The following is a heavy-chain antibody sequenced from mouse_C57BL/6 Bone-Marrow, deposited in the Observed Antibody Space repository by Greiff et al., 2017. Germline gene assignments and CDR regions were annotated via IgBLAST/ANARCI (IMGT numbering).Heavy chain of an antibody. CDR2: IWSGGST. Sequence: VKLMESGPGLVQPSQSLSITCTVSGFSLTSYGVHWVRQPPGKGLEWLGVIWSGGSTDYNAAFVSRLSISKDNSKSQVFFKMNSLQADDTAIYYCAKYGYDPYAMDYGGQGTSVTVSS. J-gene: IGHJ4*01. D-gene: IGHD2-2*01. CDR1: GFSLTSYG. CDR3: AKYGYDPYAMDY. V-gene: IGHV2-4*01.